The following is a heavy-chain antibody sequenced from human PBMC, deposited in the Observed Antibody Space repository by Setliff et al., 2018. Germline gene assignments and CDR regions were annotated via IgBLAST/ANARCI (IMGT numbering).Heavy chain of an antibody. J-gene: IGHJ1*01. CDR2: ITSSSSYI. V-gene: IGHV3-21*01. D-gene: IGHD6-19*01. CDR1: GFTFSSYG. CDR3: ARDIAVAGLAVFQH. Sequence: GGSLRLSCAASGFTFSSYGMHWVRQAPGKGLEWVSSITSSSSYIYYADSVKGRFTISRDNAKNSLYLQMNSLRAEDTAVYYCARDIAVAGLAVFQHWGQGTLVTVSS.